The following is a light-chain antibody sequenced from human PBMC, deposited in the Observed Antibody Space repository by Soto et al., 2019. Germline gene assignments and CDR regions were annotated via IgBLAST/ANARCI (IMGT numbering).Light chain of an antibody. Sequence: DIVLTQSPDSLAVSLGGRATIKCKSSQSVLYSSNGKNYLAWYQQKPGQPHNLLIYWAYTRKSGVHDRFSGSGSGTDFTLTIRSLQAEDVAVYYCQQYDTLPITFGQGTRLEI. J-gene: IGKJ5*01. V-gene: IGKV4-1*01. CDR1: QSVLYSSNGKNY. CDR3: QQYDTLPIT. CDR2: WAY.